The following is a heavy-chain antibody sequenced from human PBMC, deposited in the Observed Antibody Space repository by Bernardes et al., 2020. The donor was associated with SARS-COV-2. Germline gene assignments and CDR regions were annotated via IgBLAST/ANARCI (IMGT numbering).Heavy chain of an antibody. CDR2: IRSKAYGGTT. Sequence: GGSLRLSCTASGFTFGDYAMSWFRQAPGKGLEWVGFIRSKAYGGTTEYAASVKGRFTISRDDSKSIAYLQMNSLKTEDTAVYYCTRDLGYYDFWSGYRRGAFDIWGQGTMVTVSS. CDR1: GFTFGDYA. V-gene: IGHV3-49*03. J-gene: IGHJ3*02. CDR3: TRDLGYYDFWSGYRRGAFDI. D-gene: IGHD3-3*01.